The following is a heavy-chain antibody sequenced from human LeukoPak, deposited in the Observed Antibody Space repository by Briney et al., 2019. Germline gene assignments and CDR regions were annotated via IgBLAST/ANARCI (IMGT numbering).Heavy chain of an antibody. V-gene: IGHV3-23*01. Sequence: GGSLRLSCAASGFTFSSYAMSWVRQAPGKGLEWVSGISDRGVSTYYIDSVKGRFTISRDNSKNTLYVQMDSLRAEDTAVYYCAKVAKGWIGEEYYFDYWGQGTLVTVSS. CDR2: ISDRGVST. J-gene: IGHJ4*02. CDR1: GFTFSSYA. D-gene: IGHD3-10*01. CDR3: AKVAKGWIGEEYYFDY.